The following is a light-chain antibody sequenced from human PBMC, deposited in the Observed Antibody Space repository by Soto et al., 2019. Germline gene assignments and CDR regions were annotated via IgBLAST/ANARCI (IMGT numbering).Light chain of an antibody. CDR2: DAS. CDR1: QSISSW. CDR3: QKYNSAPLT. J-gene: IGKJ4*01. V-gene: IGKV1-5*01. Sequence: DIQMTQSPSTLSASVGDRVTITCRASQSISSWLAWYQQKPGKAPKLLIYDASSLQAGVPSRFSGSGSGADFTLTISSLQPEDVAAYYCQKYNSAPLTFGGGTKVDI.